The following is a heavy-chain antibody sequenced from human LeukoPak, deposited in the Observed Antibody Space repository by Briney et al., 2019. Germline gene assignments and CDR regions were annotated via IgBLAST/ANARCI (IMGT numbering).Heavy chain of an antibody. D-gene: IGHD2-15*01. J-gene: IGHJ4*02. CDR1: GYSFTCYW. Sequence: GESLKISCKGSGYSFTCYWIGWVRQMPGKGLEWMGIIYPGDSDTRYSPSFQGQVTISADKSISTAYLQWSSLKASDTAMYYCARVLVAAAYPLDYWGQGTLVTVSS. CDR3: ARVLVAAAYPLDY. V-gene: IGHV5-51*01. CDR2: IYPGDSDT.